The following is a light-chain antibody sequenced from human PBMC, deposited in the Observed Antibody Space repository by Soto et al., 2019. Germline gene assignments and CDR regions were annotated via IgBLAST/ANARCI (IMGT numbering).Light chain of an antibody. CDR1: RSIITG. V-gene: IGKV1-5*01. J-gene: IGKJ1*01. CDR2: DAS. CDR3: QQFNGYPWT. Sequence: DIQMTQSPSTLSASVGDRVTITCRASRSIITGLAWFQQKPGKAPKLLIYDASNLESGIPSRFSGSGSGTEFTLTISCLQPDDFATYYCQQFNGYPWTFGQGTKVDIK.